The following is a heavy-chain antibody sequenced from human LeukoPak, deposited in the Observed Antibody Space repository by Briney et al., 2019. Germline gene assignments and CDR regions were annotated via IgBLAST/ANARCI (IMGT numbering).Heavy chain of an antibody. CDR1: GYTFPSYF. V-gene: IGHV1-46*01. J-gene: IGHJ4*02. Sequence: GASVKVSCKASGYTFPSYFMHWVRQAPGQGLEWMGIINPTGGSTTYAQKFQGRVTMTRDTSTSTVYMELSSLRSDDTAVYYCARALTTLTYEGYWGQGTLVTVSS. CDR3: ARALTTLTYEGY. CDR2: INPTGGST. D-gene: IGHD1-1*01.